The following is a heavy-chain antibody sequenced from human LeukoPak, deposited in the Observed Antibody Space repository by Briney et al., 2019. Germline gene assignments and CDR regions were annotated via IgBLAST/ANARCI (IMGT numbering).Heavy chain of an antibody. D-gene: IGHD2-15*01. CDR3: ARALRYCSGGSCSHQYYFDY. J-gene: IGHJ4*02. Sequence: SETLSLTCAVYGGSFSGYYWNWIRQPPAKGLEWNGEINHSGSTNYNPSLKSRVTISVDTSKNQFSLKLSSVTAADTAVYYCARALRYCSGGSCSHQYYFDYWGQGTLVTVSS. CDR1: GGSFSGYY. CDR2: INHSGST. V-gene: IGHV4-34*01.